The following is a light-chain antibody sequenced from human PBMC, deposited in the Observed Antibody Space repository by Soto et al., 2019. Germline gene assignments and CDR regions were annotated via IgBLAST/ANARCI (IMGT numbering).Light chain of an antibody. V-gene: IGLV2-8*01. Sequence: QSALTQPPSASGSPGQSVTISCTGTSSDVGGNNYVSWYQQHPGKAPKLMIYEVSKRPSGVPDRFSGSKSGNTASLSVSGLQTEDEADYYCSSYAGTDNPYVFGTGTKVTVL. CDR2: EVS. J-gene: IGLJ1*01. CDR3: SSYAGTDNPYV. CDR1: SSDVGGNNY.